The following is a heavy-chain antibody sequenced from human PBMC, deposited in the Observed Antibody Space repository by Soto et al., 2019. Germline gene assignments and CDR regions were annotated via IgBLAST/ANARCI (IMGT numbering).Heavy chain of an antibody. D-gene: IGHD1-7*01. V-gene: IGHV4-30-2*01. CDR2: IYHSGST. J-gene: IGHJ4*02. Sequence: SETLSLTCAVSGGSIISGGYSWSWIRQPPGKGLEWIGYIYHSGSTYYNPSLKSRVTISVDRSKNQFSLKLSSVTAADTAVYYCARDRLTTGTTHWGQGTLVTVSS. CDR3: ARDRLTTGTTH. CDR1: GGSIISGGYS.